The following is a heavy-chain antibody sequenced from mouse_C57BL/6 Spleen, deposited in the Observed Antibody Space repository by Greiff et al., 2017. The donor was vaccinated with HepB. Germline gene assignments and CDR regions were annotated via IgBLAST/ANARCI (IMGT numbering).Heavy chain of an antibody. CDR1: GFTFSDYG. V-gene: IGHV5-17*01. CDR2: ISSGSSTI. Sequence: EVKLVESGGGLVKPGGSLKLSCAASGFTFSDYGMHWVRQAPEKGLEWVAYISSGSSTIYYADTVKGRFTISSDNAKNTLFLQMTSLRSEDTAMYYCARLGSSYRYFDVWGTGTTVTVSS. J-gene: IGHJ1*03. CDR3: ARLGSSYRYFDV. D-gene: IGHD1-1*01.